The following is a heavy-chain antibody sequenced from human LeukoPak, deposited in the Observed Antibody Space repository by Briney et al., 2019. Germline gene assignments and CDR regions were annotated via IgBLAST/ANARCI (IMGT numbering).Heavy chain of an antibody. J-gene: IGHJ6*02. CDR3: ARDKVAARLPPYYYYGMDV. CDR2: ISYTGTT. V-gene: IGHV4-59*11. D-gene: IGHD6-6*01. CDR1: GGSISSHY. Sequence: SETLSLTCTVSGGSISSHYWAWIRQPPGKGLEWIGYISYTGTTNYNPSLKSRVTISVDTSKNQFSLKLSSVTAADTAVYYCARDKVAARLPPYYYYGMDVWGQGTTVTVSS.